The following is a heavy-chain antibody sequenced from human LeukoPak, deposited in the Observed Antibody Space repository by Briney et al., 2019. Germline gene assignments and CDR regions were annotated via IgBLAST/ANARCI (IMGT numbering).Heavy chain of an antibody. CDR3: ARRPIVVVITLFDAFDI. V-gene: IGHV4-39*01. D-gene: IGHD3-22*01. CDR2: IYYSGST. Sequence: PSETLSLTCTVSGGSISSSSYYWGWIRQPPGKGLEWIGSIYYSGSTYYNPSLKSRVTISVDTSKNQFSLSLSSGTAADTAVYYCARRPIVVVITLFDAFDIWGQGTMVTVSS. J-gene: IGHJ3*02. CDR1: GGSISSSSYY.